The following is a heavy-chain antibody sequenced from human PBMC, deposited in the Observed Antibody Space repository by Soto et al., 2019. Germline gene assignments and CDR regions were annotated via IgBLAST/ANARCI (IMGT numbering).Heavy chain of an antibody. CDR1: GSTFTTYG. CDR3: ARVPSGVVVAATDY. Sequence: GASVKVSCKASGSTFTTYGISWVRQAPGQGLEWMGWISAYNGNTKYAWKLQGRVTMTTDTSTGTAYMELRSLRSDDTAVYYCARVPSGVVVAATDYWGQGTLVTVSS. CDR2: ISAYNGNT. J-gene: IGHJ4*02. D-gene: IGHD2-15*01. V-gene: IGHV1-18*01.